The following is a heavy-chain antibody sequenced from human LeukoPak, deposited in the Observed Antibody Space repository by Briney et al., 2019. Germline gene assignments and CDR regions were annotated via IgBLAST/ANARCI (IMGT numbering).Heavy chain of an antibody. CDR2: IYWDDDK. D-gene: IGHD3-22*01. CDR3: AHRMYYYDSSAFDY. J-gene: IGHJ4*02. V-gene: IGHV2-5*02. Sequence: SGPTLVNPTQTLTLTCTFSGFSLSTSGVGVGWIRQPPGKALEWLALIYWDDDKRYSPSLKSRLTITKDTSKNQVVLTMTNMDLVDTATYYCAHRMYYYDSSAFDYWGQGTLVTVSS. CDR1: GFSLSTSGVG.